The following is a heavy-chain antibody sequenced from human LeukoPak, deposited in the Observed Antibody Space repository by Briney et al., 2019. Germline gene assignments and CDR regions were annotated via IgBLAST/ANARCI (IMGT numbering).Heavy chain of an antibody. CDR3: ATFTVEYYYGSHGMDV. V-gene: IGHV1-8*01. CDR1: GYTFTSYD. D-gene: IGHD3-10*01. Sequence: ASVKVSCKASGYTFTSYDINWVRQATGQGLEWMGWMNPNSGNTGYAQKFQGRVTMTRNTSISTAYMELSSLRSEDTAVYYCATFTVEYYYGSHGMDVWGQGTTVTVSS. J-gene: IGHJ6*02. CDR2: MNPNSGNT.